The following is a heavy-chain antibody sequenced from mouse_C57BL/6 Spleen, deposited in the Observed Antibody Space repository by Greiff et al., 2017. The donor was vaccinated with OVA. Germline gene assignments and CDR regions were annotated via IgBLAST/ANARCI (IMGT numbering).Heavy chain of an antibody. D-gene: IGHD2-4*01. J-gene: IGHJ1*03. V-gene: IGHV1-4*01. CDR3: ARGDDYDGDWYFDV. Sequence: QVHVKQSGAELARPGASVKMSCKASGYTFTSYTMHWVKQRPGQGLEWIGYINPSSGYTKYNQKFKDKATLTADKSSSTAYMQLSSLTSEDSAVYYCARGDDYDGDWYFDVWGTGTTVTVSS. CDR2: INPSSGYT. CDR1: GYTFTSYT.